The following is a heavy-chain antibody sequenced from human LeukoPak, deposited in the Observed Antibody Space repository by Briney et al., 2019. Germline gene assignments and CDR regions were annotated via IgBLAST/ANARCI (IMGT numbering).Heavy chain of an antibody. CDR3: ARGDSGSYYFDY. CDR1: GFTFSSFE. J-gene: IGHJ4*02. D-gene: IGHD1-26*01. CDR2: ISSSGSTL. Sequence: GGSLRLSCVVSGFTFSSFEMNWVRQAPGRGLEWVSYISSSGSTLYYADSVKGRFSISRDNAKNSLYLQMNSLRAEDTAVYYCARGDSGSYYFDYWGQGTLVTVSS. V-gene: IGHV3-48*03.